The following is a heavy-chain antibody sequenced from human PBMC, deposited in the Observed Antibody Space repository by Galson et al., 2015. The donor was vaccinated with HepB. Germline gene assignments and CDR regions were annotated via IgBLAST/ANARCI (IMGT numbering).Heavy chain of an antibody. Sequence: SLRLSCAASGFTFSSYWMHWVRQAPGKGLVWVSRINSDGSSTSYADSVKGRFTISRDNAKNTLYLQMNSLRAEDTAVYYCARWIVRGAFDIWGQGTMVTVSS. J-gene: IGHJ3*02. CDR3: ARWIVRGAFDI. V-gene: IGHV3-74*01. CDR2: INSDGSST. D-gene: IGHD2-2*03. CDR1: GFTFSSYW.